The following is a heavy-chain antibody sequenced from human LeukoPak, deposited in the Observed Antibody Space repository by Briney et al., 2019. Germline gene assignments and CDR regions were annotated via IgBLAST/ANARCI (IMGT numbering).Heavy chain of an antibody. Sequence: PGGSLRLSCVAPGLTFRRYWMSWVRQAPGKGLEWVANINQDGSEKYYVDSVKGRFTISRDNSKNSLYLQMSSLRAEDAAVYYCATDPRPDSGNFLGFDYWGQGTLVTVSS. CDR2: INQDGSEK. J-gene: IGHJ4*02. CDR3: ATDPRPDSGNFLGFDY. V-gene: IGHV3-7*01. CDR1: GLTFRRYW. D-gene: IGHD4-23*01.